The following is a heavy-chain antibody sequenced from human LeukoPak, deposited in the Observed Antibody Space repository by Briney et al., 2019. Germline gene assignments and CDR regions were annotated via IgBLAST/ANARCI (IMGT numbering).Heavy chain of an antibody. CDR2: IYYSGST. CDR1: GGSISSYY. J-gene: IGHJ4*02. CDR3: ARLTYYYGSGSYLFDY. D-gene: IGHD3-10*01. V-gene: IGHV4-59*08. Sequence: SETLSLTCTVSGGSISSYYWSWIRQPPGKGLEWIGYIYYSGSTNYNPSLKSRVTISVDTSKNQFSLKLSSVTAADTAVYYCARLTYYYGSGSYLFDYWGRGTLVTVSS.